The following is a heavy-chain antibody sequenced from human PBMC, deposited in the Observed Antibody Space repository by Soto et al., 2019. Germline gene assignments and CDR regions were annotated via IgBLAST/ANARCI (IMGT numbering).Heavy chain of an antibody. D-gene: IGHD4-17*01. CDR1: GFTADDYV. J-gene: IGHJ4*02. V-gene: IGHV3-9*02. CDR2: ISSNSDTI. Sequence: EVQLVESGGGLVQPGRSLRLSCEASGFTADDYVMHWVRQAPGKGLEWVSGISSNSDTIDYADSVKGRFTISRDNAKNSLFLQMNSLRPEDTALYYCAKDMKWGGMTTIHYFDSWGQGTLVTVSS. CDR3: AKDMKWGGMTTIHYFDS.